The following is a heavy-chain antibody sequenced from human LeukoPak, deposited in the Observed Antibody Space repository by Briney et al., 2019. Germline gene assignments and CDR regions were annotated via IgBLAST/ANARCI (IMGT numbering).Heavy chain of an antibody. Sequence: GGSLRLSCAASGFTFSDYYMTWIRQAPGKGLEWVSYISNSGGTIYYTDSVKGRFTISRDNAKNSLYLQMSGLRAEDTAVYYCATDRGWRTSGYYLYYFEYWGQGTLVTYSS. CDR2: ISNSGGTI. CDR3: ATDRGWRTSGYYLYYFEY. V-gene: IGHV3-11*04. D-gene: IGHD3-3*01. CDR1: GFTFSDYY. J-gene: IGHJ4*02.